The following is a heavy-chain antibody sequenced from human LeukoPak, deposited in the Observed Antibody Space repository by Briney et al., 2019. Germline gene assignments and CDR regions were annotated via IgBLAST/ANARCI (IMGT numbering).Heavy chain of an antibody. CDR1: GFTFNSYA. V-gene: IGHV3-30*04. CDR2: ISYDGSNK. CDR3: ARDQLAYSGYDTLFDY. D-gene: IGHD5-12*01. J-gene: IGHJ4*02. Sequence: GRSLRLSCAASGFTFNSYAIHWVRQAPGKGLEWVAVISYDGSNKYYADSVKGRFTISRDNSKNTLYLQLNSQRPEDTAVYYCARDQLAYSGYDTLFDYWGQGTLVTVSS.